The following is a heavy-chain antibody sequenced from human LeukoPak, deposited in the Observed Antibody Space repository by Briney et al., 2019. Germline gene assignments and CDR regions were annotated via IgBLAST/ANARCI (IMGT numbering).Heavy chain of an antibody. CDR2: ISQSGST. CDR3: ARQPAYWGNNFYMDV. Sequence: SETLSLTCAVYGGSFSGYYWSWIRQPPGKGLEWIGEISQSGSTNYNPSLKSRVTISVDTSKNQFSLKLSSVTAADTAVYYCARQPAYWGNNFYMDVWGKGTTVTISS. CDR1: GGSFSGYY. J-gene: IGHJ6*03. V-gene: IGHV4-34*01. D-gene: IGHD3-16*01.